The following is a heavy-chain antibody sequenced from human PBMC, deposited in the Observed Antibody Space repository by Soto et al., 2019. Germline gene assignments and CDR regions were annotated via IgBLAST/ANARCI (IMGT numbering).Heavy chain of an antibody. V-gene: IGHV1-2*04. Sequence: GASVKVSCKASGYTFTGYYMHWVRQAPGQGLEWMGWINPNSGGTNYAQKFQGWVTMTRDTYLSPAYMELRRLRSDDTAVYYCARERDSSSWYFGDPSLLAEYYYYGMDVRGQGTTVTVSS. CDR2: INPNSGGT. CDR3: ARERDSSSWYFGDPSLLAEYYYYGMDV. CDR1: GYTFTGYY. D-gene: IGHD6-13*01. J-gene: IGHJ6*02.